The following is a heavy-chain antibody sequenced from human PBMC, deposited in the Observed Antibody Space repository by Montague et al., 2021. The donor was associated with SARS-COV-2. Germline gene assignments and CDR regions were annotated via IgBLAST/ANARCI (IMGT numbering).Heavy chain of an antibody. Sequence: QSGAEVKKPGESLKISCKGSGYSFTSYWIGWVRQMPGKGLEWMGIIYPGDSDTRYSPSFQGQVTISADKSISTAYLQWSSLKASDTAMYYCARQYYYDSSGYYYYYGMDVGGQGTTVTVSS. CDR1: GYSFTSYW. D-gene: IGHD3-22*01. CDR3: ARQYYYDSSGYYYYYGMDV. J-gene: IGHJ6*02. CDR2: IYPGDSDT. V-gene: IGHV5-51*01.